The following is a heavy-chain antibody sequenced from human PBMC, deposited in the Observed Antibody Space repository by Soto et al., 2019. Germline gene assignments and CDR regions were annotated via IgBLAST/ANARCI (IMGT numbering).Heavy chain of an antibody. J-gene: IGHJ6*02. D-gene: IGHD2-2*01. Sequence: ASVKVSCKASGYTFTGYYMHWVRQAPGQGLEWMGWINPNSGGTNYAQKFQGWVTMTRDTSISTAYMELSRLRSDDTAVYYCARAYCISTSCYVGPGDKYYYYGMDVWGQGTTVTVSS. CDR2: INPNSGGT. CDR1: GYTFTGYY. V-gene: IGHV1-2*04. CDR3: ARAYCISTSCYVGPGDKYYYYGMDV.